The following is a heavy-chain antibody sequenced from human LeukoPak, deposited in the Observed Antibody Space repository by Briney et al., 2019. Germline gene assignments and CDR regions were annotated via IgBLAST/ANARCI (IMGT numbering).Heavy chain of an antibody. CDR1: GFTFSSYG. J-gene: IGHJ4*02. Sequence: GGSLRLSCAASGFTFSSYGMHWVRQAPGKGLEWVAVIWYDGSNKYYADSVKGRFTISRDNSKNTLYLQMNSLRAEDTAVYYCARDLFEFWSPVGYWGQGTLVTVSS. V-gene: IGHV3-33*08. D-gene: IGHD3-3*01. CDR2: IWYDGSNK. CDR3: ARDLFEFWSPVGY.